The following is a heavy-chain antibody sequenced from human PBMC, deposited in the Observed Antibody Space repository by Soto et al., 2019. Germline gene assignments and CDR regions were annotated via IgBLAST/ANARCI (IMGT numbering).Heavy chain of an antibody. Sequence: EVQLVESGGGLVKPGGSLRLSCAASGFTFSTYSMNWVRQAPGKGLEWVSSISSSSSYIYYADSVKGRFTISRDNAKNSLYLQMNSLRAEDTAVYYCARRIGGAFDIWGQGTMVTVSS. J-gene: IGHJ3*02. CDR2: ISSSSSYI. V-gene: IGHV3-21*01. CDR1: GFTFSTYS. CDR3: ARRIGGAFDI. D-gene: IGHD2-15*01.